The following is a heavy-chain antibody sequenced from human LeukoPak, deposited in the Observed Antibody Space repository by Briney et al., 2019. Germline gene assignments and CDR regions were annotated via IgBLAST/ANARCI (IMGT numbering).Heavy chain of an antibody. J-gene: IGHJ4*02. CDR3: ATHHTSRYSHYYFDY. D-gene: IGHD2-2*01. V-gene: IGHV3-64*01. CDR2: INTNGDST. Sequence: VSXINTNGDSTYYANSVKGRFTISRDNSKNTLYLQMGSLRAEDMAVYYCATHHTSRYSHYYFDYWGQGTLVTVSS.